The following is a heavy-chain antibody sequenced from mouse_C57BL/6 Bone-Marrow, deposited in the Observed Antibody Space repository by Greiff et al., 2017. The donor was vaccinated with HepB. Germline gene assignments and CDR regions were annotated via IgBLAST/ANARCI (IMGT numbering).Heavy chain of an antibody. CDR3: ARNSGYYGSTQFAY. CDR2: IWSGGST. CDR1: GFSLTSYG. J-gene: IGHJ3*01. Sequence: VKLQQSGPGLVQPSQSLSITCTVSGFSLTSYGVHWVRQSPGKGLEWLGVIWSGGSTDYNAAFISRLSISKDNSKSQVFFKMNSLQADDTAIYYCARNSGYYGSTQFAYWGQGTLVTVSA. D-gene: IGHD1-1*01. V-gene: IGHV2-2*01.